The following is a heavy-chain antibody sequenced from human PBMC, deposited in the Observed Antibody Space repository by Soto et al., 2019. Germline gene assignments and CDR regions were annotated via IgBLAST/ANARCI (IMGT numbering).Heavy chain of an antibody. CDR3: TRKGFGNWNAPYGMDV. CDR2: IHDTGST. V-gene: IGHV4-59*08. D-gene: IGHD1-1*01. Sequence: PEETLSLTGTVSGGSISTYDWNWIRQSPGKGLEWIGCIHDTGSTSYNPSFKRRLTISVDSSNQFSLKLTAVTAADSAVYYCTRKGFGNWNAPYGMDVWGQGTTVTVSS. J-gene: IGHJ6*02. CDR1: GGSISTYD.